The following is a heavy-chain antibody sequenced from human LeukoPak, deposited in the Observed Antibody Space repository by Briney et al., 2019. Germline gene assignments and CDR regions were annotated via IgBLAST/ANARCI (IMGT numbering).Heavy chain of an antibody. V-gene: IGHV1-46*01. CDR2: INPSGGST. J-gene: IGHJ4*02. CDR3: ARDSPISGSYYGGLGY. CDR1: GYIFSSYY. D-gene: IGHD1-26*01. Sequence: ASVKVSFKASGYIFSSYYMHWVRQAPGQGLEWMGIINPSGGSTSYAQKFQGRVTMTRDTSTSTVYMELSSLRSEDTAVYYCARDSPISGSYYGGLGYWGQGTLVTVSS.